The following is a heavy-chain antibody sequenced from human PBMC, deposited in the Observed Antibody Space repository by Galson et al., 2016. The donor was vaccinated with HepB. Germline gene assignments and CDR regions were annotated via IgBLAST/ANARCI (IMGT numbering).Heavy chain of an antibody. V-gene: IGHV3-9*01. Sequence: SLRLSCAVSGFNLNDYAMHWVRQAPGKGPEWVSSITWNSGNIGYADSVRGRFTISRDNGKMSLYLQMNDLRAEDTALYYCGKDRGFCSSSRCYAGAFDFWGQGTIVTVSS. D-gene: IGHD2-2*01. J-gene: IGHJ3*01. CDR3: GKDRGFCSSSRCYAGAFDF. CDR2: ITWNSGNI. CDR1: GFNLNDYA.